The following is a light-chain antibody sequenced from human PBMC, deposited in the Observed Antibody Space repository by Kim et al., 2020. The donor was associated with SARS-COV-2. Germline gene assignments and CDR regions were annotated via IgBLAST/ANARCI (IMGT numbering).Light chain of an antibody. CDR3: QHHYGYPIT. V-gene: IGKV1-9*01. J-gene: IGKJ5*01. CDR1: QGINNY. CDR2: GVS. Sequence: IQLTQSPSSLSASVGDRVTITCRASQGINNYLVWYHQEPGKAPKLLVNGVSGFRSGVPPRFSGSGSGTDFTLTITSLQPEDSGTYYCQHHYGYPITFGQGTRLEIK.